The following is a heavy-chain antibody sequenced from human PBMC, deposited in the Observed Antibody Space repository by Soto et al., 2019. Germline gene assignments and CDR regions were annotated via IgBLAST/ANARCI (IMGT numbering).Heavy chain of an antibody. D-gene: IGHD3-3*01. CDR3: ARDGSEIFGVYSMYYYGMDV. V-gene: IGHV1-69*13. J-gene: IGHJ6*02. Sequence: SVKVSCKASGGTFSSYAISWVRQAPGQGLEWMGGIIPIFGTANYAQKFQGRVTITADESTSTAYMELSSLRSEDTAVYYCARDGSEIFGVYSMYYYGMDVWGPGTTVTVSS. CDR2: IIPIFGTA. CDR1: GGTFSSYA.